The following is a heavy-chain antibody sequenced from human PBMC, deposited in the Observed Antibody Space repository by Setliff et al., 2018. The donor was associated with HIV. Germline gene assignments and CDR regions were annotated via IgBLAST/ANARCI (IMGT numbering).Heavy chain of an antibody. CDR1: GDSISSGSYF. V-gene: IGHV4-39*02. CDR3: TREGRGDPAMATTRIDY. J-gene: IGHJ4*02. Sequence: PSETLSLTCSVSGDSISSGSYFWGWIRQTPGKGLEWIGNIYYTGFAYYNPSLKSRVTISLDTSKTHFFLNLTSVTDADTALYFCTREGRGDPAMATTRIDYWGQGKLVTVSS. CDR2: IYYTGFA. D-gene: IGHD1-1*01.